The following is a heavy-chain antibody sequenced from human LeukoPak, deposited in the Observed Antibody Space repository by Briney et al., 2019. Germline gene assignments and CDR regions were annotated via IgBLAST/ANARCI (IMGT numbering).Heavy chain of an antibody. D-gene: IGHD3-10*01. Sequence: SETLSLTCTVSGGSISSYYWSWIRQPPGKGLEWIGYIYYSGSTNYNPSLKSRVTISVDTSKNQFSLKLSSVTAADTAVYYCARDQGANCGSGSSQPYYYYYGMDVWGQGTTVTVSS. CDR1: GGSISSYY. J-gene: IGHJ6*02. CDR2: IYYSGST. V-gene: IGHV4-59*01. CDR3: ARDQGANCGSGSSQPYYYYYGMDV.